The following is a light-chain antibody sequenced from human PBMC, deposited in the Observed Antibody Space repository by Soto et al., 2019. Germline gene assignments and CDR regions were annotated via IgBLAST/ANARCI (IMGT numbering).Light chain of an antibody. CDR2: DAS. CDR1: QIVGGN. V-gene: IGKV3-11*01. CDR3: QQRSKWPLT. Sequence: EIVLTQSPATLSLSPGERATLSCRASQIVGGNLAWYQQKPGQAPRLLFSDASNRATGIPARFSGSGSGTDFTLTISSLEPEDFAVYYCQQRSKWPLTFGGGTKVEIK. J-gene: IGKJ4*01.